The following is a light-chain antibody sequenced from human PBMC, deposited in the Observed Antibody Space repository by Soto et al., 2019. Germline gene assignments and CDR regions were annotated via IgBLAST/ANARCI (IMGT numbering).Light chain of an antibody. CDR3: PTWDTGTHEV. CDR2: LNTDGSH. J-gene: IGLJ2*01. V-gene: IGLV4-69*01. Sequence: QPVLTQSPSASASLGASVKLTCTLSSGHSSYAIAWHQQQPEKGPRYLMKLNTDGSHSKGDRIPDRFSGSSSGAERYLTISTLQSEDEADYYWPTWDTGTHEVFGGGTKLTVL. CDR1: SGHSSYA.